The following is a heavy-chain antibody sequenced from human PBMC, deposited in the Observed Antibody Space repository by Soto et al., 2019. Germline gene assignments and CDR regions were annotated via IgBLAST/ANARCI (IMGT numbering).Heavy chain of an antibody. V-gene: IGHV1-69*12. CDR3: AREGPGCVY. CDR1: GGTFSSYA. Sequence: QVQLVQSGAEVKKPGSSVKVSCKASGGTFSSYAISWVRQAPGQGLEWMGGIIPIFGTANYAQKFQGRVTITADEATSTAYTELSSLRSVATDVYYCAREGPGCVYWGQGTLVTVS. J-gene: IGHJ1*01. D-gene: IGHD6-19*01. CDR2: IIPIFGTA.